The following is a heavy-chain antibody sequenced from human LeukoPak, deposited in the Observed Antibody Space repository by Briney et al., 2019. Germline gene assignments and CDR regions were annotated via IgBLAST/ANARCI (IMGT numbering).Heavy chain of an antibody. V-gene: IGHV4-34*01. CDR3: ARKSSSSWCFDY. CDR1: GGSLSGFY. J-gene: IGHJ4*02. D-gene: IGHD6-13*01. CDR2: INQRGST. Sequence: SETLSLTCAVYGGSLSGFYWSWIRQSPGKGLEWIGEINQRGSTTYNPSLKSRVTISLDTSKNQFSLRLSSVTAADTAVYYCARKSSSSWCFDYWGQGTLVTVSS.